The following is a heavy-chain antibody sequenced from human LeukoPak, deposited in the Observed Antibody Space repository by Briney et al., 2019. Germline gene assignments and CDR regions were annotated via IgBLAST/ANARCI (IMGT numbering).Heavy chain of an antibody. D-gene: IGHD3-10*01. V-gene: IGHV3-33*01. Sequence: GGSLRLSCTASGFNFGRFGMHWVRQAPGQGPEWVAVLWFDGSKEFYAESVKGRFNISRDNSKDTLYLHMSNLRAGDTAMYHCVRGGESFFDYWGQGTLVTVSS. CDR1: GFNFGRFG. J-gene: IGHJ4*02. CDR2: LWFDGSKE. CDR3: VRGGESFFDY.